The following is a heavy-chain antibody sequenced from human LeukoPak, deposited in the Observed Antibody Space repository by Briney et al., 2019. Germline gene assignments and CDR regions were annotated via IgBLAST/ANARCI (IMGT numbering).Heavy chain of an antibody. CDR3: AKDLPDYSNYGIPYYYGMDV. CDR2: ISGSGGST. D-gene: IGHD4-4*01. V-gene: IGHV3-23*01. Sequence: PGGSLRLSCAASGFTFSSYAMSWVRQAPGKGLEWVSAISGSGGSTYYADSVKGRFTISRDNSKNTLYLQMNSLRAEDTAVYYCAKDLPDYSNYGIPYYYGMDVWGQGTTVTVSS. J-gene: IGHJ6*02. CDR1: GFTFSSYA.